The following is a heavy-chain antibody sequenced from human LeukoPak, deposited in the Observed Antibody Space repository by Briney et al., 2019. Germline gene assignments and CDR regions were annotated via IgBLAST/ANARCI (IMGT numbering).Heavy chain of an antibody. CDR3: AKITSGAYDSSGYYDDAFDI. V-gene: IGHV3-30*02. CDR1: GFTFSSYG. Sequence: GGSLRLSCAASGFTFSSYGMHWVRQAPGKGLEWVAFIRYDGSNKYYADSVKGRFTISRDNSKNTLYLQMNSLRAEDTAVYYCAKITSGAYDSSGYYDDAFDIWGQGTMVTVSS. CDR2: IRYDGSNK. J-gene: IGHJ3*02. D-gene: IGHD3-22*01.